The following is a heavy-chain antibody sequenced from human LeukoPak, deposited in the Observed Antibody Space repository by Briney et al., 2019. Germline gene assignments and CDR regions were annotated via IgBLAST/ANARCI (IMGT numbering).Heavy chain of an antibody. Sequence: GGSLRLSCAVSGFTLSSFSMSWVRQAPGKGLEWVSDISSTSSASGTHYADSVKGRFIISRDNSKNTLFLQMNSLTADDTAVYYCATGAASTGYLSHDHWGQGTLVTVSS. CDR3: ATGAASTGYLSHDH. CDR1: GFTLSSFS. J-gene: IGHJ1*01. V-gene: IGHV3-23*01. CDR2: ISSTSSASGT. D-gene: IGHD3-22*01.